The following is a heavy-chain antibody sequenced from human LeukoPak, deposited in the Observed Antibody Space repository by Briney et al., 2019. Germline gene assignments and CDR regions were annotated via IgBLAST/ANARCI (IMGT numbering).Heavy chain of an antibody. Sequence: GGSLTLSCAASGFTFSSYAMAWVRQTPGKGLEWVSALSGSGSSTYYARSVEGRCLLSRDNSNNTLYLQMSSLRAEYAAVYCCAKDQRCSGGNCYFACGFGGQGTLVTVSS. CDR2: LSGSGSST. CDR3: AKDQRCSGGNCYFACGF. D-gene: IGHD2-15*01. J-gene: IGHJ4*02. V-gene: IGHV3-23*01. CDR1: GFTFSSYA.